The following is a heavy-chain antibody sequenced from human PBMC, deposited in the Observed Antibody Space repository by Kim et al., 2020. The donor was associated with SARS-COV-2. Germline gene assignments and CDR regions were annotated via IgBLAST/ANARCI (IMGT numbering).Heavy chain of an antibody. CDR2: IYHSGST. J-gene: IGHJ5*02. Sequence: SETLSLTCTVSGGSISSYYWTWIRQPPGKGLEWIGYIYHSGSTNYNPSLKSRVTISVDTSKNQFSLKLNSVTAADTAVYYCAGDSLCYGGSVGTLWFDPWGQGTLVTVSS. D-gene: IGHD2-15*01. V-gene: IGHV4-59*01. CDR3: AGDSLCYGGSVGTLWFDP. CDR1: GGSISSYY.